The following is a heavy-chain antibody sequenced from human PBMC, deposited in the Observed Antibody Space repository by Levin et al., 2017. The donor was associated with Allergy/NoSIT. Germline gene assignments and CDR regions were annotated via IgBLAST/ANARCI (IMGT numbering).Heavy chain of an antibody. V-gene: IGHV3-23*01. J-gene: IGHJ4*02. CDR1: GFTFSSYA. Sequence: PGGSLRLSCAASGFTFSSYAMSWVRQAPGKGLEWVSAISGSGGSTYYADSVKGRFTISRDNSKNTLYLQMNSLRAEDTAVYYCAKDESGDIVVVPAAINYWGQGTLVTVSS. D-gene: IGHD2-2*02. CDR3: AKDESGDIVVVPAAINY. CDR2: ISGSGGST.